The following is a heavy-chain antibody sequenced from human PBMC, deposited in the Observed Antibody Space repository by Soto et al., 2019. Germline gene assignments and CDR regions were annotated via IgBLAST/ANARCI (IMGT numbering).Heavy chain of an antibody. CDR3: ARFPYYYCGLDV. CDR1: GFTFSSYG. CDR2: IWNDGSNK. J-gene: IGHJ6*02. Sequence: PGGSLRLSCAASGFTFSSYGMNWVRQAPGKGLEWVAVIWNDGSNKYSAASVEGCFTISKNNSKNTLYLQMSSLTADDTAVYCCARFPYYYCGLDVWGQGTTVTVSS. V-gene: IGHV3-33*01.